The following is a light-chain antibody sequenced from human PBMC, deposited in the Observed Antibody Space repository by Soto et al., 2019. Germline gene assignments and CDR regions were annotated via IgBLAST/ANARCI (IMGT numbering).Light chain of an antibody. J-gene: IGLJ1*01. CDR3: QSYDSSVSGYV. CDR2: GNS. V-gene: IGLV1-40*01. Sequence: QSVLTQPPSVSGAPGQRVTISCTGSSSNIGAGYDVHWYQQLPGTAPKLLIYGNSNRPSGVPDRFSGSKSGTSASRAITGLQAEDEADYYCQSYDSSVSGYVFGTGTKLTVL. CDR1: SSNIGAGYD.